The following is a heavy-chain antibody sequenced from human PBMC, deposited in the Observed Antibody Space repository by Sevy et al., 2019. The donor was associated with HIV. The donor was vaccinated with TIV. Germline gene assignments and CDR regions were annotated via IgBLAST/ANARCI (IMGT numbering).Heavy chain of an antibody. CDR3: AAVAGTDILGYYFDS. CDR2: IYHMGTS. Sequence: SETLSLTCAVSGGSITSSYWWSWVRQPPGKGLEWLGDIYHMGTSNYNPSLKSRVTISVDKSKNQFSLKVNSITAADTAVYYCAAVAGTDILGYYFDSWGQGTQVTVSS. CDR1: GGSITSSYW. V-gene: IGHV4-4*02. J-gene: IGHJ4*02. D-gene: IGHD6-19*01.